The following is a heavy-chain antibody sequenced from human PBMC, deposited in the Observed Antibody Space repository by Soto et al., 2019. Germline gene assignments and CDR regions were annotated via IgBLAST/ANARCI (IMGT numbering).Heavy chain of an antibody. J-gene: IGHJ3*02. V-gene: IGHV3-23*01. CDR1: GFTFSSYA. CDR3: AKEGPSITMVRGVIIRDAFDI. Sequence: EVQLLESGGGLVQPGGSLRLSCAASGFTFSSYAMSWVRQAPGKGLEWVSAISGSGGSTYYADSVKGRFTISRDNSKNTLYLQMNSLRAEDTAVYYCAKEGPSITMVRGVIIRDAFDIWGQGTMVTVSS. CDR2: ISGSGGST. D-gene: IGHD3-10*01.